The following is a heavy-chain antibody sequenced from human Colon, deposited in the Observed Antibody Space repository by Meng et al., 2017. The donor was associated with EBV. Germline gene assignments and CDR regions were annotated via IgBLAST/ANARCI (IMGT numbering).Heavy chain of an antibody. V-gene: IGHV4-34*01. J-gene: IGHJ4*02. D-gene: IGHD4-17*01. CDR2: INHSGST. Sequence: QVQIQQWGAGLLKPSETLSLTCAVSGGSFSGYYWSWIRQAPGKGLEWIGEINHSGSTKFTPSLESRVSISVDTSENQVSLKLTSVTAADTAVYYCARRTTVNLRSFDSWGQGTLVTVSS. CDR1: GGSFSGYY. CDR3: ARRTTVNLRSFDS.